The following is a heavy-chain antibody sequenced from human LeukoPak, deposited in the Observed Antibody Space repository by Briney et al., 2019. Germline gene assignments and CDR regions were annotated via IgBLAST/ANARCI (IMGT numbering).Heavy chain of an antibody. CDR1: GVSISSNN. D-gene: IGHD6-19*01. V-gene: IGHV3-23*01. Sequence: ETLSLTCAVSGVSISSNNWWTWVRQAPGKGLEWVSAISGSGGSTYYADSVKGRFTISRDNSKNTLYLQMNSLRAEDTAVYYCAKCLAVAGTVDYFDYWGQGTLVTVSS. CDR3: AKCLAVAGTVDYFDY. CDR2: ISGSGGST. J-gene: IGHJ4*02.